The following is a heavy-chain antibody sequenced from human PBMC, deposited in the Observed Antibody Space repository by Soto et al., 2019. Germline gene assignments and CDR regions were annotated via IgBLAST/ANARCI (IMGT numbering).Heavy chain of an antibody. Sequence: QVQLVQSGAEVKKPGSSLKVSCKASGGTFSSYTITWVRQTPGQGLEWMGMIIPILGIANYAQKFQDRVTITADKPTSIVSMELSSLRSEDTAVYYCAREPCGSGFSRFDYLGQGTLVTVSS. D-gene: IGHD3-10*01. CDR3: AREPCGSGFSRFDY. V-gene: IGHV1-69*08. J-gene: IGHJ4*02. CDR1: GGTFSSYT. CDR2: IIPILGIA.